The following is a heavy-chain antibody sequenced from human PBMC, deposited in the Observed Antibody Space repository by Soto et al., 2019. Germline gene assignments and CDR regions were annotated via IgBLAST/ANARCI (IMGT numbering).Heavy chain of an antibody. D-gene: IGHD6-19*01. CDR1: GFTFTSSA. V-gene: IGHV1-58*01. Sequence: SVKVSCKASGFTFTSSAVQWVRQARGQRLEWIGWIVVGSGNTNYAQKFQERVTITRDMSTSTASLKLSSVTAADTAVYYCARGSERVYSSGWYDYYYGMDVWGQGTTVTVSS. CDR3: ARGSERVYSSGWYDYYYGMDV. J-gene: IGHJ6*02. CDR2: IVVGSGNT.